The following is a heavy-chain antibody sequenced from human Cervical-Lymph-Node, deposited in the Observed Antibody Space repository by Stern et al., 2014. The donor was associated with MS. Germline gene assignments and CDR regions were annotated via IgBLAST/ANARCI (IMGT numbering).Heavy chain of an antibody. Sequence: EVQLVESGPEVKRPGESLKISCQASGYTFTYYWIGWVRQMPGKGLEWIAIIFPGGSDIRYSPSFQGQVTISADKSSSTAYLQWNNLKASDTAIYYCARQRYFDYWGQGTLVTVSS. J-gene: IGHJ4*02. CDR3: ARQRYFDY. CDR1: GYTFTYYW. V-gene: IGHV5-51*01. CDR2: IFPGGSDI.